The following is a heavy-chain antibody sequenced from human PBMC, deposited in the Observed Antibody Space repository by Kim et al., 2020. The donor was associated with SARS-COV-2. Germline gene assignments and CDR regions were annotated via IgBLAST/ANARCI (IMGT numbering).Heavy chain of an antibody. Sequence: GGSLRLSCTASGFTFGDSAVIWVRQAPGKGLEWVGFIRTKAYGGTTEYAASVKGRFTISRDDSKSIAYLQMNSLKTEDTAVYYCSARQAGAKQELIDSWGQGTLVAVSS. CDR2: IRTKAYGGTT. D-gene: IGHD2-2*01. J-gene: IGHJ4*02. V-gene: IGHV3-49*04. CDR1: GFTFGDSA. CDR3: SARQAGAKQELIDS.